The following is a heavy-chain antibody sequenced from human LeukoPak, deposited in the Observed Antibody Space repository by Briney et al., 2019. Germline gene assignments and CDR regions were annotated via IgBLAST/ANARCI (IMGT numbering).Heavy chain of an antibody. CDR3: ARQLGRVSSGYYFN. D-gene: IGHD3-22*01. V-gene: IGHV4-38-2*02. J-gene: IGHJ4*02. CDR2: IYYSGST. Sequence: SETLSLTCSVSGYSISTAYYWAWIRQPPGKGLEWIAYIYYSGSTYYNPSLKSRVTISVDTSKNQFSLKLSSVTAADTAVYYCARQLGRVSSGYYFNWGQGTLVTVSS. CDR1: GYSISTAYY.